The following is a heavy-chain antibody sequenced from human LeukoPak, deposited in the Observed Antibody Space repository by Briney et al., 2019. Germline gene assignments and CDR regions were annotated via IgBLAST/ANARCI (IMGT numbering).Heavy chain of an antibody. CDR1: GFTFSSYW. CDR3: ARDIYDYVWGSYRYYFDY. J-gene: IGHJ4*02. V-gene: IGHV3-7*01. D-gene: IGHD3-16*02. Sequence: GGSLRLSCAASGFTFSSYWMSWVRQAPGKGLEWVANIKQDGSEKYYVDSVKGRFTISRDNAKNSLYLQMNSLRAEDTAVYYCARDIYDYVWGSYRYYFDYWGQGTLVTVSS. CDR2: IKQDGSEK.